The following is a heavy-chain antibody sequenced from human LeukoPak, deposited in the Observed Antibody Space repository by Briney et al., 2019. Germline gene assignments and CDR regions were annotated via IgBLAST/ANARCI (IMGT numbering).Heavy chain of an antibody. CDR1: GLSFRSYS. V-gene: IGHV3-7*01. J-gene: IGHJ6*03. Sequence: GGSLRLSCAASGLSFRSYSMSWVRQAPGKGLEWVANIKQDGSEKYYVDSVKGRFTISRDNAKNSLYLQMNSLRAEDTAVYYCARDRPQTKRILGATTNYYYYYYMDVWGKGTTVTISS. CDR3: ARDRPQTKRILGATTNYYYYYYMDV. D-gene: IGHD1-26*01. CDR2: IKQDGSEK.